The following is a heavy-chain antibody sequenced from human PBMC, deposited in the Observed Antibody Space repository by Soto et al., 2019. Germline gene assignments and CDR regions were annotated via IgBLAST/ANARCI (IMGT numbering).Heavy chain of an antibody. Sequence: QVQLVQSGAEVKKPGASVKVSCKASGHTFTTYAISWVRQAPGQGLEWMGWSINYNGDTKYAQKRQXXVTLTTVPSTGTAYMELRGLRSADTAVYYCARDPYWGQGTMVTVSS. CDR2: SINYNGDT. CDR3: ARDPY. V-gene: IGHV1-18*01. CDR1: GHTFTTYA. J-gene: IGHJ3*01.